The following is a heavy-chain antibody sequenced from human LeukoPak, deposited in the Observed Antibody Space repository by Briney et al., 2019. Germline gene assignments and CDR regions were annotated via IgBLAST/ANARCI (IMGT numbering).Heavy chain of an antibody. Sequence: ASVKASCKVSGYTLTELSMHWVRQAPGKGLEWMGGFDPEDGETIYAQKFQGRVTMTEDTSTDTAYMELSSLRSEDTAVYYCATVPRYDSSGYYAKVLGYWGQGTLVTVSS. CDR1: GYTLTELS. J-gene: IGHJ4*02. V-gene: IGHV1-24*01. CDR3: ATVPRYDSSGYYAKVLGY. D-gene: IGHD3-22*01. CDR2: FDPEDGET.